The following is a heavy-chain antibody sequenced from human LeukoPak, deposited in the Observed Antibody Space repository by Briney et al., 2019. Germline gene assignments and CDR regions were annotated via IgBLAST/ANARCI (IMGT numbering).Heavy chain of an antibody. D-gene: IGHD2-15*01. CDR3: ARGLRGGGTCSIDY. Sequence: KPSETLSLTCTVSGGSISSGGYYWSWIRQPPGKGLEWIGYIYHSGSTYYNPSLKSRVTISVDTSKNQFSLKLSSVTAADTAVYYCARGLRGGGTCSIDYWGQGILVTVSS. V-gene: IGHV4-30-2*01. CDR2: IYHSGST. J-gene: IGHJ4*02. CDR1: GGSISSGGYY.